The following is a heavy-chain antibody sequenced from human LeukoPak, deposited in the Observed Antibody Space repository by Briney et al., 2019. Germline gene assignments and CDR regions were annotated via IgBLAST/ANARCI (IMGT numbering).Heavy chain of an antibody. D-gene: IGHD5-18*01. V-gene: IGHV3-73*01. CDR1: GFTFSGSA. J-gene: IGHJ5*02. CDR3: TRDTGTYNWFDP. Sequence: GGSLKLSCAASGFTFSGSAVHWVRQSSGKGLEWVGHIDKKDNLYATAYAESVKGRFTISRDDSKDTAFLHMDSLKTEDTALYYCTRDTGTYNWFDPWGQGTLVTVSS. CDR2: IDKKDNLYAT.